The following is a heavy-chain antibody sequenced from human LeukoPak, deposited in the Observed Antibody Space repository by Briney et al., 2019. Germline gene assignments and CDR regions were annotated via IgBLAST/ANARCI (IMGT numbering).Heavy chain of an antibody. CDR1: GSTFSIYS. V-gene: IGHV3-21*01. CDR2: ISSSRSFI. CDR3: ATQGEHSYDSNRSGYFQH. D-gene: IGHD3-22*01. Sequence: GGSLRLSCAASGSTFSIYSMNWVRQAPGKGLEWVSSISSSRSFIYYADSVKGRFTISRDNAKNSLFLQMSSLRAEDTAVYYCATQGEHSYDSNRSGYFQHWGQGTLVTVSS. J-gene: IGHJ1*01.